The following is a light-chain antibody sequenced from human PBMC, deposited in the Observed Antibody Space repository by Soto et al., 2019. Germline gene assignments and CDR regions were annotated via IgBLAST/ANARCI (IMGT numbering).Light chain of an antibody. V-gene: IGLV2-14*01. J-gene: IGLJ2*01. CDR3: NSYTSSDTVV. CDR1: SSDVGAYNY. Sequence: QSALTQAASVSGSPGQSITISCTGTSSDVGAYNYVSWYQQRPGKAPKLVIYAVSHRPSGVSNRFSGSKSGNTASLTISGLQAEDDAIYDCNSYTSSDTVVFGGGTKVTVL. CDR2: AVS.